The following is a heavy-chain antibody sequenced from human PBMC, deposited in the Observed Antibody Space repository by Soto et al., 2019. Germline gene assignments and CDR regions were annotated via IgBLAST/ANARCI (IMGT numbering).Heavy chain of an antibody. J-gene: IGHJ6*03. CDR3: ARGAARRKRVAGHYYYMDV. CDR1: GGSISSGGYY. D-gene: IGHD2-15*01. CDR2: IYYSGST. V-gene: IGHV4-31*03. Sequence: PSETLSLTCTVSGGSISSGGYYWSWIRQHPGKGLEWIGYIYYSGSTYYNPSLKSRVTISVDTSKNQFSLKLSSVTAADTAVYYCARGAARRKRVAGHYYYMDVWGKGTTVTVSS.